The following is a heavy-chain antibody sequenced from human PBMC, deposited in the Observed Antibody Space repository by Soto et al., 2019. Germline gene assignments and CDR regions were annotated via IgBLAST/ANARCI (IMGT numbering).Heavy chain of an antibody. CDR2: IWYDGSNK. D-gene: IGHD3-9*01. V-gene: IGHV3-33*01. J-gene: IGHJ6*02. CDR3: ARDWVWDWLGSNYYYYYGMDV. CDR1: GFTFSSYG. Sequence: GGSLRLSCAASGFTFSSYGMHWVRQAPGKGLEWVAVIWYDGSNKYYADSVKGRFTISRDNSKNTLYLQMNSLRAEDTAVYYCARDWVWDWLGSNYYYYYGMDVWGQGTTVTVSS.